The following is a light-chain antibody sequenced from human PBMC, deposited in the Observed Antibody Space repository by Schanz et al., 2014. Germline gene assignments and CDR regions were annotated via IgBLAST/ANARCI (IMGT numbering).Light chain of an antibody. CDR2: RNI. CDR1: SSNIGSNY. J-gene: IGLJ3*02. CDR3: ASWDDSLNARV. V-gene: IGLV1-47*01. Sequence: QSVLTQPPSASGTPGQRVTISCSGSSSNIGSNYVYWYQQLPGTAPKLLIYRNIQRPSGVPDRFSGSKSGTSASLAISGLQSEDEADYYCASWDDSLNARVFGGGTKLTVL.